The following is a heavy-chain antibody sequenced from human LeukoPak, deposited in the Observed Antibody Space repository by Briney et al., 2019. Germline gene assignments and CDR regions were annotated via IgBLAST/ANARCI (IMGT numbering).Heavy chain of an antibody. CDR3: ARDGLAAAGFDY. Sequence: PGGSLRLSCAASGFTFSSYSMNWVRQAPGKGLEWVSSISSSSSYIYYADSVKGRFTISRDNAKNSLYLQMNSLRAEDTAVYYCARDGLAAAGFDYWGQGTLVTVSP. J-gene: IGHJ4*02. CDR1: GFTFSSYS. V-gene: IGHV3-21*01. D-gene: IGHD6-13*01. CDR2: ISSSSSYI.